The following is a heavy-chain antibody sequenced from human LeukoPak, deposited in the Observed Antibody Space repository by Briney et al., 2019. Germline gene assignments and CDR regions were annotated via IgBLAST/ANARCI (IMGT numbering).Heavy chain of an antibody. CDR3: ARGGDLSFGEFHV. CDR2: IKQDGSEK. CDR1: GFTFSSYW. Sequence: PGGSLRLSCAASGFTFSSYWMSWVRQAPGKGLEWVANIKQDGSEKYYVDSVKGRFTISRDNAKNSLYLQMNSLRAEDTAVYYCARGGDLSFGEFHVWGQGTLVTVSS. D-gene: IGHD3-10*01. V-gene: IGHV3-7*01. J-gene: IGHJ4*02.